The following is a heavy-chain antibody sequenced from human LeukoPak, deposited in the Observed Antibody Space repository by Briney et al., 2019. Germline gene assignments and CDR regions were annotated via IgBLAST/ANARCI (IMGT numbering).Heavy chain of an antibody. CDR1: GYTFTGYY. CDR3: ARDYCSSTSCLFGY. Sequence: ASVKVSCKASGYTFTGYYIHWVRQAPGQGLEWMGRINPNSGDTNYAQKFQGRVTMTRDTSISTAYMELSRLRSDDTAVYYCARDYCSSTSCLFGYWGQGTLVTVSS. V-gene: IGHV1-2*06. J-gene: IGHJ4*02. D-gene: IGHD2-2*01. CDR2: INPNSGDT.